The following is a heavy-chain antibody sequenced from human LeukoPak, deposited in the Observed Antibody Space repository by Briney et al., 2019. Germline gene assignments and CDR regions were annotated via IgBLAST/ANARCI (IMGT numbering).Heavy chain of an antibody. CDR3: ARIPSGYPLGCGYYYYYMDV. CDR1: GFTFSDYT. CDR2: ISTSSSTI. Sequence: QTGGSLRLSCEVSGFTFSDYTMTWVRQAPGKGLEWVSYISTSSSTIYYADSVKGRFTISRDNTKNSLYLQMNSLRAEDTAVYYCARIPSGYPLGCGYYYYYMDVWGKGATVTVSS. V-gene: IGHV3-48*04. D-gene: IGHD5-18*01. J-gene: IGHJ6*03.